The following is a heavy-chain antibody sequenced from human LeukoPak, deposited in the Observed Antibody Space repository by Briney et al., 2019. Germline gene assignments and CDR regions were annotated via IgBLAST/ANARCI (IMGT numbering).Heavy chain of an antibody. CDR1: GRTFTTYY. CDR2: INPSGDGT. D-gene: IGHD1-14*01. J-gene: IGHJ5*02. Sequence: ASVKVSCKASGRTFTTYYVHLVRQAPVQGLEWMGVINPSGDGTNYPQRFQDRVTLTKDTSTNTVYMELSSLRSEDTAIYYCAKETPNTGWFDPWGQGTLVTVSS. CDR3: AKETPNTGWFDP. V-gene: IGHV1-46*01.